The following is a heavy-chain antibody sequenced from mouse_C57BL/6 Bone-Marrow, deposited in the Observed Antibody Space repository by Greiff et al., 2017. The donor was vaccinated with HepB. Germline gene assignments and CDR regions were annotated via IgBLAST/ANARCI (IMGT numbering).Heavy chain of an antibody. J-gene: IGHJ1*03. Sequence: VKLMESGAELVKPGASVKMSCKASGYTFTTYPIEWMKQNPGKSLEWIGNIHPYNDDTKYNEKFKGKATLTVEKSSSTVYLELSRLTSDDSAVYYCARRGDSWYFDGWGTGTTVTVAS. V-gene: IGHV1-47*01. CDR1: GYTFTTYP. CDR3: ARRGDSWYFDG. CDR2: IHPYNDDT.